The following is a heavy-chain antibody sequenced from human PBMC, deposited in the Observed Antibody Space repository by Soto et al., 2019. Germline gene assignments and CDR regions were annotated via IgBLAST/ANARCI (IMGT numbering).Heavy chain of an antibody. CDR1: GGSISSSSYY. J-gene: IGHJ5*02. D-gene: IGHD6-13*01. CDR2: IYYSGST. V-gene: IGHV4-39*01. Sequence: PSETLSLTCTVSGGSISSSSYYWGWIRQPPGKGLEWIGNIYYSGSTNYNPSLKSRVTISVDTSKNQFSLKLSSVTAADTAVYYCARHGIRSSWLWQLDPWGQGTLVTVSS. CDR3: ARHGIRSSWLWQLDP.